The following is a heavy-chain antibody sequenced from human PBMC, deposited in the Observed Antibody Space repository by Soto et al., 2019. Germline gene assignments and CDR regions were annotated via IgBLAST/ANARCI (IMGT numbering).Heavy chain of an antibody. CDR2: IYYSGST. J-gene: IGHJ4*02. V-gene: IGHV4-59*01. Sequence: PSETLSLTCSVSGGSISGYYWSWIRQPPGKGLEWIGYIYYSGSTNYNPSLKSRVTISVDTSKNQFSLKLSSVTAADTAVYYCARDRTDFDYWGQGTLVTVSS. CDR1: GGSISGYY. CDR3: ARDRTDFDY. D-gene: IGHD1-1*01.